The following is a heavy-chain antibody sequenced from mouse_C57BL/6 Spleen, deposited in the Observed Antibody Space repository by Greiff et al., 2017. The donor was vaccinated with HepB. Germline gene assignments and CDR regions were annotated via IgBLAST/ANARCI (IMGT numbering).Heavy chain of an antibody. CDR2: IRLKSDNYAT. D-gene: IGHD2-5*01. Sequence: EVKLVESGGGLVQPGGSMKLSCVASGFTFSNYWMNWVRQSPEKGLEWVAQIRLKSDNYATHYAESVKGRFTISRDGSKSSVYLQMNNLRAEDTGIYYCTADYSNRYYFDYWGQGTTLTVSS. CDR3: TADYSNRYYFDY. V-gene: IGHV6-3*01. J-gene: IGHJ2*01. CDR1: GFTFSNYW.